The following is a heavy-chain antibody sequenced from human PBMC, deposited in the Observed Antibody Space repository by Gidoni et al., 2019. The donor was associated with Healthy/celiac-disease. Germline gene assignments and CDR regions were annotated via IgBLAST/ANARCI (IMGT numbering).Heavy chain of an antibody. CDR3: AFITQITFGSKGSWFDP. Sequence: QVQLVQSGAEVKKPGSSVKVSCKSSGATFSSYAISWVRQAPGQGLEWMGGIIPIFGTANYAQKFQGRVTITADKSTSTAYMELSSLRSEDTAVYYCAFITQITFGSKGSWFDPWGQGTLVTVSS. CDR1: GATFSSYA. CDR2: IIPIFGTA. D-gene: IGHD1-26*01. V-gene: IGHV1-69*06. J-gene: IGHJ5*02.